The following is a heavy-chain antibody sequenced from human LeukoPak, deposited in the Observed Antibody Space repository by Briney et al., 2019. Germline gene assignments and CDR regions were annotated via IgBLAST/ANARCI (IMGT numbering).Heavy chain of an antibody. J-gene: IGHJ6*04. CDR1: GDSFTSYW. V-gene: IGHV5-51*01. CDR2: IYPGDADT. CDR3: ARQGNYYGSGSPPYYYYGMDV. Sequence: GESLKISCMGSGDSFTSYWIGWVRHMPGKGLEWMGIIYPGDADTRYSPSFQGQLTISADKSISTAYLQWSSLKASDTAMYYCARQGNYYGSGSPPYYYYGMDVWGKGTTVTVSS. D-gene: IGHD3-10*01.